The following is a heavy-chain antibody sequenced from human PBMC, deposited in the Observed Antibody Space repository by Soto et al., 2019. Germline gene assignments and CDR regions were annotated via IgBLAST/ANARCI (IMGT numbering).Heavy chain of an antibody. CDR3: ASLSGTANYYYYGMDV. CDR1: GFTFSSYG. J-gene: IGHJ6*02. Sequence: QVQLVESGGGVVQPGRSLRLSCAASGFTFSSYGMHWVRQAPGKGLEWVAVIWYDGSNNYYEDSVKGRFTISRDNSKNTLYLQMNSLRAEDTAVYYCASLSGTANYYYYGMDVWGQGTTVTVSS. D-gene: IGHD1-7*01. CDR2: IWYDGSNN. V-gene: IGHV3-33*01.